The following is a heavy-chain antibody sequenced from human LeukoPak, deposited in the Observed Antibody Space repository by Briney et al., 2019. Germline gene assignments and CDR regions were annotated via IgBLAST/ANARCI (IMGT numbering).Heavy chain of an antibody. Sequence: ASVKVSCKASGGTFSSYAISWVRQAPGQGLEWMGGIIPIFGTANYAQKFQGRVTITTDESTSTAYMELSSVRSEDTAVYYCARSTAAAGDYYYYYMDVWGKGTTVTVSS. CDR1: GGTFSSYA. D-gene: IGHD6-13*01. CDR3: ARSTAAAGDYYYYYMDV. V-gene: IGHV1-69*05. J-gene: IGHJ6*03. CDR2: IIPIFGTA.